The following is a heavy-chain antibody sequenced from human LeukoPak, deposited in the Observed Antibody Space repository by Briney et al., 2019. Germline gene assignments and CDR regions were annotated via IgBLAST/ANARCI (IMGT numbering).Heavy chain of an antibody. V-gene: IGHV1-69*13. J-gene: IGHJ5*02. CDR2: IIPIFGTA. Sequence: SVKVSCKASGGTFSSYAISWVRQAPGQGLEWTGGIIPIFGTANYAQRFQGRVTITADESTSTAYMELSSLRSEDTAVYYCARDNGYYYGSGSYSYWFDPWGQGTLVTVSS. D-gene: IGHD3-10*01. CDR1: GGTFSSYA. CDR3: ARDNGYYYGSGSYSYWFDP.